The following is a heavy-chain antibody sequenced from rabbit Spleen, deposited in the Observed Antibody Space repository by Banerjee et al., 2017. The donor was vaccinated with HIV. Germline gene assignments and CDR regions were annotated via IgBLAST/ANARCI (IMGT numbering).Heavy chain of an antibody. CDR2: IDTGSSGFT. D-gene: IGHD8-1*01. CDR3: ARDSGSSFSSYGMDL. V-gene: IGHV1S45*01. CDR1: GFSFSNKAV. J-gene: IGHJ6*01. Sequence: QEQLVESGGGLVKPEGSLKLSCKASGFSFSNKAVMCWVRQAPGKGLEWIACIDTGSSGFTYSAMWAKVRFTISKNTSTTVTLQMTSLTAADTATYFCARDSGSSFSSYGMDLWGPWHPGHRL.